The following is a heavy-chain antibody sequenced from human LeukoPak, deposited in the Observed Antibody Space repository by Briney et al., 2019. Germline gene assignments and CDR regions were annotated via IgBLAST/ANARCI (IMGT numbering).Heavy chain of an antibody. Sequence: SETLSLTCTVSGASISSNSYYWGWIRQPPGKGLEWIGSIYYSGSTYYNPSLKSRVTISVDTSKNQFSLKLSSVTAADTAVYYCARQPLIAALDYWGQGTLVAVSS. V-gene: IGHV4-39*01. CDR2: IYYSGST. CDR3: ARQPLIAALDY. J-gene: IGHJ4*02. D-gene: IGHD6-6*01. CDR1: GASISSNSYY.